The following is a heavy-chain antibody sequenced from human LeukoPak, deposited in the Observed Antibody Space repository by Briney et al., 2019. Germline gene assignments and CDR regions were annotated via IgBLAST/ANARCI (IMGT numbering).Heavy chain of an antibody. CDR1: GGSFSGYY. CDR3: ARALDYYDSRGYPFDY. CDR2: IYYSGST. Sequence: PSETLSLTCAVYGGSFSGYYWSWIRQPPGKGLEWIGYIYYSGSTNYNPSLKSRVTISVDTSKNQFSLKLSSVTAADTAVYYCARALDYYDSRGYPFDYWGQGTLVTVSS. J-gene: IGHJ4*02. V-gene: IGHV4-59*08. D-gene: IGHD3-22*01.